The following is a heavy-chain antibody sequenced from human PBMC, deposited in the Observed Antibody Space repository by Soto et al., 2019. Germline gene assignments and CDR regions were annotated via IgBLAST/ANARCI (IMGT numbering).Heavy chain of an antibody. Sequence: SVKVSCKASGGTFISYAISWVRQAPGQGLEWMGGVIPIFGTPNYAQKFQGRVTITADESTSTAYMELSSLRSEDTAVYYCARSPPYSNNWYVYFDLWGSGTLVTVSS. D-gene: IGHD6-13*01. V-gene: IGHV1-69*13. CDR3: ARSPPYSNNWYVYFDL. J-gene: IGHJ2*01. CDR1: GGTFISYA. CDR2: VIPIFGTP.